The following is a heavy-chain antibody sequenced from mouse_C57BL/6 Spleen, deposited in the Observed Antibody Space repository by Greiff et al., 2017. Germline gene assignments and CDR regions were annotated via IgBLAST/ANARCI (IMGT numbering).Heavy chain of an antibody. J-gene: IGHJ2*01. CDR2: INPNNGGT. Sequence: VQLQQSGPELVKPGASVKISCKASGYTFTDYYMNWVKQSHGKSLEWIGDINPNNGGTSYNQKFKGKATLTVDKSSSTAYMELRSLTSEDSAVYYCARSGYDYDGVYFDYWGQGTTLTVSS. V-gene: IGHV1-26*01. CDR3: ARSGYDYDGVYFDY. D-gene: IGHD2-4*01. CDR1: GYTFTDYY.